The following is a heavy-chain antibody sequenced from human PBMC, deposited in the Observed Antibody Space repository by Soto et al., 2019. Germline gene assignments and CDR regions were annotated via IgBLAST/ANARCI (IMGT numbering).Heavy chain of an antibody. V-gene: IGHV1-24*01. CDR3: ATRYSGYDLETYYFDY. D-gene: IGHD5-12*01. Sequence: ASVKVSCKASGYTFTTYYVHWVRQAPGQGLEWMGIFDPQDGGTIYAQKFQGRVTMTEDTSTDTAHMELSSLRSEDTAVYYCATRYSGYDLETYYFDYWGQGTLVTVSS. CDR1: GYTFTTYY. J-gene: IGHJ4*02. CDR2: FDPQDGGT.